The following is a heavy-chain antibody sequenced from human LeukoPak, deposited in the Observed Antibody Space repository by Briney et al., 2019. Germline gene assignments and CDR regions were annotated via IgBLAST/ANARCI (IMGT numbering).Heavy chain of an antibody. D-gene: IGHD6-19*01. CDR3: ARSWGQWLSNFDY. CDR1: GGSFSGYY. Sequence: SETLSLTCAVYGGSFSGYYWSWIRQPPGKGLEWIGSIYYSGSTYYNPSLKSRVTISVDTSKNQFSLKLSSVTAADTAVYYCARSWGQWLSNFDYWGQGTLVTVSS. CDR2: IYYSGST. J-gene: IGHJ4*02. V-gene: IGHV4-34*01.